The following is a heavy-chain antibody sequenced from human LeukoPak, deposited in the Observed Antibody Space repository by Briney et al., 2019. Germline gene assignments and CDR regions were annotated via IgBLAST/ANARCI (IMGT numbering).Heavy chain of an antibody. V-gene: IGHV1-18*01. Sequence: GSVKVSCKASGYTFTSYGSNWVRQAPGQGLEWMGWIRVYNGNTNYAQKLQGRVTMTTDTSTSTAYMELRSLRSDDTAVYYCARGPGGRSGYYPLEDYYYYYYLDVWGKGTTVTVSS. J-gene: IGHJ6*03. CDR3: ARGPGGRSGYYPLEDYYYYYYLDV. CDR1: GYTFTSYG. CDR2: IRVYNGNT. D-gene: IGHD3-22*01.